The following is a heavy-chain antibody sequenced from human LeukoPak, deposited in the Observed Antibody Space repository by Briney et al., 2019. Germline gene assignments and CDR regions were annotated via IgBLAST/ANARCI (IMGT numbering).Heavy chain of an antibody. CDR3: AREHDGGEWGRAFDI. CDR2: IGTAGDT. V-gene: IGHV3-13*01. CDR1: GFTFSSYD. J-gene: IGHJ3*02. Sequence: GGSLRLSCAASGFTFSSYDMHWVRQATGKGLEWVSAIGTAGDTYYPGSVKGRFTISRANAKNSLNLQLNGLRAEDTGLYYCAREHDGGEWGRAFDIWGQGTMVTVSS. D-gene: IGHD2-21*01.